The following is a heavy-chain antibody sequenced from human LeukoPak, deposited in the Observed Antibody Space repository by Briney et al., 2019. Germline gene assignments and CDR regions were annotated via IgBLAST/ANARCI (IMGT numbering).Heavy chain of an antibody. Sequence: GGSLRLSCAASGFTFSSYGMSWVRQAPGKGLEPVTHINEGGCENYYVDCVKRRFTISRDNAKNSLYLQMNSLRAEDTAVYYCAREPRGPLKDAFDIWGQGTMVTVSS. CDR3: AREPRGPLKDAFDI. J-gene: IGHJ3*02. CDR2: INEGGCEN. V-gene: IGHV3-7*03. CDR1: GFTFSSYG.